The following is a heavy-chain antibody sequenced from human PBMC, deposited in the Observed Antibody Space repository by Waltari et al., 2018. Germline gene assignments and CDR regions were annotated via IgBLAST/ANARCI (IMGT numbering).Heavy chain of an antibody. J-gene: IGHJ6*03. CDR1: GFTFSRYG. D-gene: IGHD3-10*01. CDR3: ARGRVNGYMDV. Sequence: EVQLVDSGGGLVQPGGSLSLSLAASGFTFSRYGMNWVRQAPGKGLEWISYISTSSSPIYYADSVKGRFTISRDNAKNSLYLQMNSLRAEDTAVYYCARGRVNGYMDVWGKGTTVTVSS. V-gene: IGHV3-48*04. CDR2: ISTSSSPI.